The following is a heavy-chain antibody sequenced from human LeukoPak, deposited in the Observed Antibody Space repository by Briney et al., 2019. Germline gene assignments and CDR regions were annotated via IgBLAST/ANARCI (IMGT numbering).Heavy chain of an antibody. J-gene: IGHJ5*02. Sequence: GESLKISCKGSGYSFTSYWIGWVRQMPGKGLEWMGIIYPGDSDTRYSPSFQGQVTISADKSISTAYLQWSSLKASDTAMHYCARQTGYSSSWYLNWFDPWGQGTLVTVSS. D-gene: IGHD6-13*01. CDR1: GYSFTSYW. CDR3: ARQTGYSSSWYLNWFDP. CDR2: IYPGDSDT. V-gene: IGHV5-51*01.